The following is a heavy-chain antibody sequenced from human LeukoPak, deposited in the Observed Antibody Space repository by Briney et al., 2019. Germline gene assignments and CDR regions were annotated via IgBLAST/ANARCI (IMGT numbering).Heavy chain of an antibody. CDR1: GFTFSSYA. J-gene: IGHJ6*03. CDR2: ISGSGVST. V-gene: IGHV3-23*01. D-gene: IGHD1-7*01. CDR3: ARDSFPNWNYPDHLKYYYYYYMDV. Sequence: GGSLRLSCAASGFTFSSYAMKWVRQTPGKGLEWVSVISGSGVSTYYADSVKGRFTISRDNAKNSLYLQMNSLRAEDTAVYYCARDSFPNWNYPDHLKYYYYYYMDVWGKGATVTVSS.